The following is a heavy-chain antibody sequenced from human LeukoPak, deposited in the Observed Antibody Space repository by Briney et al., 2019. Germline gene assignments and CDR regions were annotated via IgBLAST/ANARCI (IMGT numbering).Heavy chain of an antibody. Sequence: ASVKVSCKASGYTFSSYYMHWVRQAPGQGLEWVGLISPTGDSTNYAQTFRGRVTMTRDTSTSTVYMDLSSLRSEDTAVYYCAREASGGYFDYWGQGTLVTVSS. CDR2: ISPTGDST. D-gene: IGHD4-23*01. CDR1: GYTFSSYY. V-gene: IGHV1-46*01. J-gene: IGHJ4*02. CDR3: AREASGGYFDY.